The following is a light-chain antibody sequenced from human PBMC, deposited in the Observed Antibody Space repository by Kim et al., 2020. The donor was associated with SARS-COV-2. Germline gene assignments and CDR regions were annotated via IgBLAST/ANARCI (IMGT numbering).Light chain of an antibody. CDR1: QSVSSN. Sequence: EIVMTQSPATLSVYPGERATLSCRASQSVSSNLAWYQQKPGQAPRLLIYGASTRATGIPARFSGSGSGTEFTLTISSLQSEDFAVYYCQQYNNWLGFGQGTKVDIK. V-gene: IGKV3-15*01. J-gene: IGKJ1*01. CDR3: QQYNNWLG. CDR2: GAS.